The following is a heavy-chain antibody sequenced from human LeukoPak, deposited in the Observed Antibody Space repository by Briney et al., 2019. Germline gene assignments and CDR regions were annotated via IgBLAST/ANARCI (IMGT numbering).Heavy chain of an antibody. J-gene: IGHJ4*02. Sequence: ASVKVSCKASGYTFTGYYMHWVRQAPGQGLEWMGWINPNSGGTNYAQKFQGRGTMTRDTSISTAYMELSRLRSDDTAVYYCARDSSSDPYYFDYWGQGTLVTVSS. CDR1: GYTFTGYY. D-gene: IGHD6-6*01. V-gene: IGHV1-2*02. CDR2: INPNSGGT. CDR3: ARDSSSDPYYFDY.